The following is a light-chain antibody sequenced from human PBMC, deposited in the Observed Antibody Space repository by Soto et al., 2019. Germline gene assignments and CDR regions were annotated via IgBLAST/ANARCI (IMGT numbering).Light chain of an antibody. V-gene: IGLV2-8*01. Sequence: QSALTQPPSASGSPGQSVTISCTGSSSDVGGYNYVSWYQHHPGKAPRLMIYEVNKRPSGVPDRFSGSKSGNTASLTVSGLQAEDEADYYCSSYVGSNRGVFGAGTQLTVL. CDR3: SSYVGSNRGV. J-gene: IGLJ3*02. CDR2: EVN. CDR1: SSDVGGYNY.